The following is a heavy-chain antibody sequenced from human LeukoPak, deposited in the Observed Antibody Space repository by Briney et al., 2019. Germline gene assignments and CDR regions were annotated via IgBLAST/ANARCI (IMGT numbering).Heavy chain of an antibody. D-gene: IGHD3-22*01. Sequence: SGTLSLTCTVSGGSISSYYWSWIRQPPGKGLEWIGYIYTSGSTNYNPSLKSRVTISVDTSKNQFSLKLSSVTAADTAVYYCARYYYDSVGNAFDIWGQGTMVTVSS. CDR1: GGSISSYY. CDR3: ARYYYDSVGNAFDI. J-gene: IGHJ3*02. CDR2: IYTSGST. V-gene: IGHV4-4*09.